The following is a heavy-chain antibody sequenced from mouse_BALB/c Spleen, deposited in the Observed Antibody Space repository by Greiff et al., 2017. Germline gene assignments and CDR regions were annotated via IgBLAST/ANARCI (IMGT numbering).Heavy chain of an antibody. Sequence: QLQQPGAELVKPGTSVKLSCKASGYNFTSYWINWVKLRPGQGLEWIGDIYPGSGSTNYNEKFKSKATLTVDTSSSTAYMQLSSLASEDSALYYCARLADYGNFFAYWGQGTLVTVSA. J-gene: IGHJ3*01. D-gene: IGHD2-1*01. CDR2: IYPGSGST. V-gene: IGHV1-55*01. CDR1: GYNFTSYW. CDR3: ARLADYGNFFAY.